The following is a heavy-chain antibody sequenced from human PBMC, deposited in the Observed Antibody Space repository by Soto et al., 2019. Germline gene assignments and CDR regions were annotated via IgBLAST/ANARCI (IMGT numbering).Heavy chain of an antibody. V-gene: IGHV3-48*02. Sequence: VGSLRLSCAASAFTFSSYSMNWVRQPPGKGLEWVSYISTRSNSIYYADSVEGRFTVSRDNAKNSLFLQMGSLRDEDTAVYFCARAQSTGAYSPFDYWGQGTLVTVSS. CDR1: AFTFSSYS. J-gene: IGHJ4*02. CDR2: ISTRSNSI. D-gene: IGHD2-15*01. CDR3: ARAQSTGAYSPFDY.